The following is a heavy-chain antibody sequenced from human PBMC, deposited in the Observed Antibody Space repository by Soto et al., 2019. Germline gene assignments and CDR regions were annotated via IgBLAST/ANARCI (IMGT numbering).Heavy chain of an antibody. J-gene: IGHJ6*02. CDR3: GRGPSPRAPAGGTPYYYAMDV. D-gene: IGHD6-13*01. CDR1: GYDFTAYD. CDR2: MNPINGAA. Sequence: SVKVSCKASGYDFTAYDINWVRQASGQGLEWMGWMNPINGAAGSARRFQGRVSMTRNTATGTAYLELTSLRSDDTAVYYCGRGPSPRAPAGGTPYYYAMDVWGQGTTVTVSS. V-gene: IGHV1-8*02.